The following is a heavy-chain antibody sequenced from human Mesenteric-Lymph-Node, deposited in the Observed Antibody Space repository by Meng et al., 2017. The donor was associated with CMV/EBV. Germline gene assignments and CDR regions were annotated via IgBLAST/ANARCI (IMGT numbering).Heavy chain of an antibody. D-gene: IGHD3-3*01. CDR2: ISYDGSNK. V-gene: IGHV3-30*04. CDR1: GVTFSSYA. J-gene: IGHJ4*02. CDR3: ARGGYDFRSGYFDY. Sequence: SGVTFSSYAMHWVRQAPGKGLEWVAVISYDGSNKYYADSVKGRFTISRDNSKNTLYLQMNSLRAEDTAVYYCARGGYDFRSGYFDYWGQGTLVTVSS.